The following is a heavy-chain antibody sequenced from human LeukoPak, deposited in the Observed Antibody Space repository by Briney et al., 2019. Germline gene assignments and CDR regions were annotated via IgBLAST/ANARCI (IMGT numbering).Heavy chain of an antibody. CDR1: GGTFSSYA. Sequence: ASVKVSCKASGGTFSSYAISWVRQAPGQGLEWMGGIIPIFGTANYAQKFQGRVTITADESTSTAYMELSSLRSEDTAVYYCARKWGQYYGSGSFFDYWGQGTLVTVSS. J-gene: IGHJ4*02. V-gene: IGHV1-69*13. D-gene: IGHD3-10*01. CDR2: IIPIFGTA. CDR3: ARKWGQYYGSGSFFDY.